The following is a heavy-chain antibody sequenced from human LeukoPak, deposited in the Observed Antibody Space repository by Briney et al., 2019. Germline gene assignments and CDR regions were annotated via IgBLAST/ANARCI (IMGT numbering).Heavy chain of an antibody. CDR2: INPNSGGT. CDR3: ARNVVPAAQYYYYMDV. D-gene: IGHD2-2*01. Sequence: ASVKVSCKASGYTFTGYYMHWVRQAPGQGLEWMGWINPNSGGTNYAQKFQGRVTMTRDTSISTAYMELSRLRSDDTAVYYCARNVVPAAQYYYYMDVWGKGTSVTVSS. V-gene: IGHV1-2*02. CDR1: GYTFTGYY. J-gene: IGHJ6*03.